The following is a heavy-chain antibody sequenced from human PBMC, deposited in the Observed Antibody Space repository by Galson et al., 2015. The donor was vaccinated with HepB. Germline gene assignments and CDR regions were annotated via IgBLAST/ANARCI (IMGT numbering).Heavy chain of an antibody. D-gene: IGHD1-1*01. CDR2: INAGNGNT. CDR1: GYTFTSYA. V-gene: IGHV1-3*01. Sequence: SVKVSCKASGYTFTSYAMHWVRQAPGQRLEWMGWINAGNGNTKYSQKFQGRVTITRDTSASTAYMELSSLRSEDTAVYYCARAFPSLRWNDGVPGDGIDYWGQGTLVTVSS. J-gene: IGHJ4*02. CDR3: ARAFPSLRWNDGVPGDGIDY.